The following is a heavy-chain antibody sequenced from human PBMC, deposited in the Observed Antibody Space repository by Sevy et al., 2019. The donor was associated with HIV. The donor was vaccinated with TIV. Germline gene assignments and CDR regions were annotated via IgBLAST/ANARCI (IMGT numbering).Heavy chain of an antibody. CDR1: GFTFSSYW. CDR2: INGDGSST. Sequence: GGSLRLSCAASGFTFSSYWMHWVRQAPGKGLMRVSRINGDGSSTSYADSVKGRFTISRDNAKNTLYLQMNSLRAEATAVYYCARWRAVAGSPHAFDIWGQGTMVTVSS. D-gene: IGHD6-19*01. V-gene: IGHV3-74*01. CDR3: ARWRAVAGSPHAFDI. J-gene: IGHJ3*02.